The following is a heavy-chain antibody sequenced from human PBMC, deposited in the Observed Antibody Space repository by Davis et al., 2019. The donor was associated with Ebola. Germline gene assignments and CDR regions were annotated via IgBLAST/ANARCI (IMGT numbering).Heavy chain of an antibody. J-gene: IGHJ4*02. V-gene: IGHV3-23*05. Sequence: GESLKISCAASGFTFSNHAMMWVRQAPGKGLEWVSTIDGPTTNTHYGDSVKGRFTISRDNSKNTLFLQMDSLRPEDTAMYYCSSWVSSHFDFWGRGTLVTVSS. CDR1: GFTFSNHA. CDR2: IDGPTTNT. D-gene: IGHD6-13*01. CDR3: SSWVSSHFDF.